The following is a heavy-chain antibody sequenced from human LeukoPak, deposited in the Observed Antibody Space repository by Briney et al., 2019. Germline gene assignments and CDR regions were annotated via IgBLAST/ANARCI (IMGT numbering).Heavy chain of an antibody. CDR3: AREGNWFDP. V-gene: IGHV4-59*01. J-gene: IGHJ5*02. CDR1: GGSISSYY. Sequence: SSETLSLTCTVSGGSISSYYWSWIRQPPGKGLEWVGYIYYSGGTDYNPPLKSRVTISVDTSKNQFSLKLSSVTAADTAVYYCAREGNWFDPWGQGTLVTVSS. CDR2: IYYSGGT.